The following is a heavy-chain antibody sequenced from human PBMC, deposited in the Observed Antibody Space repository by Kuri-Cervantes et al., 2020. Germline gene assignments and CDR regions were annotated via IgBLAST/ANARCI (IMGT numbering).Heavy chain of an antibody. J-gene: IGHJ4*02. Sequence: GGSLRLSCAASGFTFSSYGMHWVRQAPGKGLEWVAVIWYDGSNKYYADSVKGRFTISRDNSKNTLYLQMNSLRAEDTAVYYCARGDRGDGYNKKQYYFDYWGQGTLVTVSS. CDR2: IWYDGSNK. D-gene: IGHD5-24*01. CDR1: GFTFSSYG. CDR3: ARGDRGDGYNKKQYYFDY. V-gene: IGHV3-33*01.